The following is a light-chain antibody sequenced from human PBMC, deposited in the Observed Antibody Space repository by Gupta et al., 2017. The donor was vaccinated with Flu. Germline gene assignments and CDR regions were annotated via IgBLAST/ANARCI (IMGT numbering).Light chain of an antibody. V-gene: IGLV3-10*01. CDR1: ALGNNY. CDR2: EDI. CDR3: CSADANSDKRV. J-gene: IGLJ3*02. Sequence: GETNRSTGTRDALGNNYAYWYHLTSGRAPQLLIYEDIKRRSGIPARFSGSTSATTATLTTSGAQVEDEGDYYCCSADANSDKRVFGGGTKLTVL.